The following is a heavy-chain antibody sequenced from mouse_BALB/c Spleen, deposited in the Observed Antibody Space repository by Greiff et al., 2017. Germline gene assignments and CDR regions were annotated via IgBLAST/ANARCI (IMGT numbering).Heavy chain of an antibody. CDR2: ISSGGST. CDR1: GFTFSSYA. Sequence: DVMLVESGGGLVQPGGSLKLSCAASGFTFSSYAMSWVRQTPEKRLEWVASISSGGSTYYPDSVKGRFTISRDNARNILYLQMSSLRSEDTAMYYCAREDYGNSLDYWGQGTTLTVSS. D-gene: IGHD2-1*01. V-gene: IGHV5-6-5*01. J-gene: IGHJ2*01. CDR3: AREDYGNSLDY.